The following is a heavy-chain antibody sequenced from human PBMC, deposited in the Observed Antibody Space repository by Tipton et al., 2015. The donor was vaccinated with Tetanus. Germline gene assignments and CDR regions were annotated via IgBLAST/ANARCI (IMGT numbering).Heavy chain of an antibody. CDR2: IYYTGAT. Sequence: TLSLTCTVSGASITTYHWSWLRQTPGRGLEWIGHIYYTGATSYNSSLQSRDTLSIDTSKNQFSLKMTSVTAADTAVYFCEGDDYYETSLRDYYGEEVWGQGTTVTVSS. J-gene: IGHJ6*02. CDR1: GASITTYH. D-gene: IGHD3-16*01. CDR3: EGDDYYETSLRDYYGEEV. V-gene: IGHV4-59*01.